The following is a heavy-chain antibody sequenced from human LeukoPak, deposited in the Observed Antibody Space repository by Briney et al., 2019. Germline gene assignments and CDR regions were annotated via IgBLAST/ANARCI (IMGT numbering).Heavy chain of an antibody. J-gene: IGHJ3*02. CDR2: IYYSGST. Sequence: PSETLSLTCTVSGGSIGSYYWSWIRQPPGKGLEWIGYIYYSGSTNYNPSLKSRVTISVDTSKNQFSPKLSSVTAADTAVYYCARRRLELTEVDAFDIWGQGTMVTVSS. V-gene: IGHV4-59*01. CDR3: ARRRLELTEVDAFDI. CDR1: GGSIGSYY. D-gene: IGHD1-7*01.